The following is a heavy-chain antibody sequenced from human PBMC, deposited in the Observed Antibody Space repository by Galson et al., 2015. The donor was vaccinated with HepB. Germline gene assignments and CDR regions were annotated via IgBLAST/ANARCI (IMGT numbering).Heavy chain of an antibody. CDR1: GFTFSSYA. CDR3: ARGRGAYDISGYGY. Sequence: SLRLSCAASGFTFSSYAMHWVRQAPGKGLEWVAVISYDGSNKYYADSVKGRFTISRDNSKNTLYLQVNSLRAEDTAVFYCARGRGAYDISGYGYWGRGTLVTVPS. J-gene: IGHJ4*02. D-gene: IGHD3-22*01. V-gene: IGHV3-30-3*01. CDR2: ISYDGSNK.